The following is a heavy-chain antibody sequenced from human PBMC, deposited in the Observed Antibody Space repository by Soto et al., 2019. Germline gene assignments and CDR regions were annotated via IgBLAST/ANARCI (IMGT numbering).Heavy chain of an antibody. Sequence: QLQLQESGPGLVKPSETLSLTCTVSGGSISSSSYYWCWIRQPPGKGLEWIGSIYYSGSTYYNPALKSRVTISVDTSKNQSSLKLSPVTAADTAVYYCARRYKIYRGELSRGDAFDIWGQGTMVTVSS. CDR3: ARRYKIYRGELSRGDAFDI. J-gene: IGHJ3*02. CDR2: IYYSGST. V-gene: IGHV4-39*01. D-gene: IGHD3-16*02. CDR1: GGSISSSSYY.